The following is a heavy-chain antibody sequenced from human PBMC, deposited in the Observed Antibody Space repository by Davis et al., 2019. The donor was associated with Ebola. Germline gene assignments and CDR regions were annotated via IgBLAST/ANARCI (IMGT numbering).Heavy chain of an antibody. CDR3: ARLLKSSGYYYLDY. D-gene: IGHD3-22*01. CDR2: VNHRGST. Sequence: PSEPLSLPCAVYDGPFSGYYWTWIRQSPGKGLEWIGEVNHRGSTNYNPSLKSRVTMSVDTSSKQFSLNLRSVTAADTALYYCARLLKSSGYYYLDYWGQGTLVTVSS. CDR1: DGPFSGYY. J-gene: IGHJ4*02. V-gene: IGHV4-34*01.